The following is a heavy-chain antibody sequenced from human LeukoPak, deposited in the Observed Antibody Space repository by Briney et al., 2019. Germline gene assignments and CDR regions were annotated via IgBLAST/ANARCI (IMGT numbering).Heavy chain of an antibody. CDR2: IYYSGST. CDR1: GDSISSYD. V-gene: IGHV4-59*08. CDR3: ARQGPDAFFDY. Sequence: PSETLSLTCTVSGDSISSYDWSWIRQPPGKGLEWIGYIYYSGSTNYNPSLKSRVTISVDTSKYQFSLKLSSVTAADTAVYYCARQGPDAFFDYWGQGTLVTVSS. J-gene: IGHJ4*02.